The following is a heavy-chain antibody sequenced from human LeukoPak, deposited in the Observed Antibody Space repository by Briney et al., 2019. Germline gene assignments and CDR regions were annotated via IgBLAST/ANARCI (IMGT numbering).Heavy chain of an antibody. CDR3: ARGTTGYSIPNWFDP. CDR2: IYYSGST. D-gene: IGHD6-13*01. Sequence: SETLSLTCTVSGGSISSGGYYWSWIRQHPGKGLEWIGYIYYSGSTYYNPSLKSRVTISVDTSKNQFSLKLSSVTAAGTAVYYCARGTTGYSIPNWFDPWGQGTLVTVSS. V-gene: IGHV4-31*03. CDR1: GGSISSGGYY. J-gene: IGHJ5*02.